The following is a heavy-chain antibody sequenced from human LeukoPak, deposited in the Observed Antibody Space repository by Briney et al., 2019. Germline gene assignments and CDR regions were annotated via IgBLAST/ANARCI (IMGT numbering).Heavy chain of an antibody. CDR2: IYYSGST. J-gene: IGHJ5*02. CDR3: ARSIRIAARPDWFDP. CDR1: GGSISSYY. V-gene: IGHV4-59*12. Sequence: SETLSLTCTVSGGSISSYYWSWIRQPPGKGLEWIGYIYYSGSTNYNPSLKSRVTISVDTSKNQFSLKLSSVTAADTAVYYCARSIRIAARPDWFDPWGQGTLVTVSS. D-gene: IGHD6-6*01.